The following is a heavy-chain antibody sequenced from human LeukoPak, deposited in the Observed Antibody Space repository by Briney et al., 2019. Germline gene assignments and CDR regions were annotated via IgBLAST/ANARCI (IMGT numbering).Heavy chain of an antibody. CDR1: GFTFSGSA. Sequence: GSLRLSCAASGFTFSGSAMHWVRQASGKGLEWVGRIRSKANSYATAYAASVKGRFTIFRDDSKNTAYLQMNSLKTEDTAVYYCAKPPGARSWELDYWGQGTLVTVSS. CDR2: IRSKANSYAT. D-gene: IGHD6-13*01. CDR3: AKPPGARSWELDY. V-gene: IGHV3-73*01. J-gene: IGHJ4*02.